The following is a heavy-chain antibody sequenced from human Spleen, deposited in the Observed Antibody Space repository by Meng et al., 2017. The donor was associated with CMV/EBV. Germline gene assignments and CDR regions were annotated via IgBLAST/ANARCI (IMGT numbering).Heavy chain of an antibody. V-gene: IGHV3-21*01. CDR2: ISSSSYI. CDR3: ARRGSSSPSDY. Sequence: GGSLRLSCAASGFTFSSYSMNWVRQAPGKGLEWVSSISSSSYIYYADSVKGRFTISRDNAKNSLYLQMNSLRAEDTAVYYCARRGSSSPSDYWGQGTLVTVSS. J-gene: IGHJ4*02. CDR1: GFTFSSYS. D-gene: IGHD6-6*01.